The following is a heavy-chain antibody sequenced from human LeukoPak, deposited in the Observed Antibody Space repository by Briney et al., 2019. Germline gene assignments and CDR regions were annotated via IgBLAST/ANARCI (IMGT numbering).Heavy chain of an antibody. V-gene: IGHV3-11*04. J-gene: IGHJ3*02. Sequence: GGSLRLSCAASEFTFSDYYMSWIRQAPGKGLEWDSYISYSGDTIYYADSVKGRFTVSRDNAKNSLYLQMNSLRAEDTAVYYCTGHTGTDAAFRPFHIWGQGTMVTVSS. CDR2: ISYSGDTI. D-gene: IGHD3-10*01. CDR1: EFTFSDYY. CDR3: TGHTGTDAAFRPFHI.